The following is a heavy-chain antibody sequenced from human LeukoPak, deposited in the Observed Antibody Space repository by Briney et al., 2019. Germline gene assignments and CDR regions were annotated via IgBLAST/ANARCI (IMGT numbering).Heavy chain of an antibody. J-gene: IGHJ4*02. V-gene: IGHV3-48*04. D-gene: IGHD3-22*01. Sequence: GGSLRLSCAASGFTFSSYSMNWVRQAPGKGLEWVSYISSSSSTIYYADSVKGRFTISRDNAKNSLYLQMNSLRAEDTAVYYCARESPDYDSSGYSGYWGQGTLVTVSS. CDR2: ISSSSSTI. CDR1: GFTFSSYS. CDR3: ARESPDYDSSGYSGY.